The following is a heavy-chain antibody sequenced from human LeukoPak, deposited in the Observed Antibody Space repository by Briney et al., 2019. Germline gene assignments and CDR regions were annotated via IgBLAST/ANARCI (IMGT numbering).Heavy chain of an antibody. Sequence: SETLSLTCTVSGGSISSYYWSWIRQPPGKGLEWLGHIYYSGSTNYNPSLKSRVTISVDTSKNQFSLKLSSVTAADTAVYYCARVSVDTAMVGAFDIWGQGTMVTVSS. V-gene: IGHV4-59*01. CDR2: IYYSGST. CDR1: GGSISSYY. J-gene: IGHJ3*02. CDR3: ARVSVDTAMVGAFDI. D-gene: IGHD5-18*01.